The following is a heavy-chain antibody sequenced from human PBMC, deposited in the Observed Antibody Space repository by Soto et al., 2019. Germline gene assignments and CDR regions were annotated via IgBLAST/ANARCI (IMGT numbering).Heavy chain of an antibody. CDR3: ARRSRRFGETYYGLDV. D-gene: IGHD3-10*01. CDR1: GYTLTSYW. CDR2: IDPSDSFI. Sequence: PGEALKISGEGSGYTLTSYWITWLRQMSEKGRDWMGTIDPSDSFIYRRPSLQDHFTISVADSSDTSSVQGRRLKDSGSAVYFWARRSRRFGETYYGLDVWGQGPTVTVSS. V-gene: IGHV5-10-1*01. J-gene: IGHJ6*02.